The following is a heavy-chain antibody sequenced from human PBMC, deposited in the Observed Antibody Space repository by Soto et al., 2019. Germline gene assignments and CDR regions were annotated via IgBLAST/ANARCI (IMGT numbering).Heavy chain of an antibody. CDR3: ARTMASKFWSGYSSLGYYYGMDV. J-gene: IGHJ6*02. CDR2: IYYSGST. V-gene: IGHV4-39*01. Sequence: PSETLYLTCTVSGGSISSSSYYWGWIRQPPGKGLEWIGSIYYSGSTYYNPSLKSRATISVDTSKNQFSLKLSSVTAADTAVYYCARTMASKFWSGYSSLGYYYGMDVWGQGTTVTVSS. CDR1: GGSISSSSYY. D-gene: IGHD3-3*01.